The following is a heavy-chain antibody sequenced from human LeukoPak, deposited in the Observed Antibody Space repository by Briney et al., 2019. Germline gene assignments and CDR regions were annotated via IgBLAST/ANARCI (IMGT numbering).Heavy chain of an antibody. Sequence: SETLSVTCTVSGGSISSYYWSWIRQPPGKGLEWIGYIYYSGSTNYNPSLKSRVTISVDTSKNQFSLKLSSVTAADTAVYYCARSSYYYGSGSYLAFDYWGQGTLVTVSS. CDR2: IYYSGST. J-gene: IGHJ4*02. CDR3: ARSSYYYGSGSYLAFDY. CDR1: GGSISSYY. V-gene: IGHV4-59*01. D-gene: IGHD3-10*01.